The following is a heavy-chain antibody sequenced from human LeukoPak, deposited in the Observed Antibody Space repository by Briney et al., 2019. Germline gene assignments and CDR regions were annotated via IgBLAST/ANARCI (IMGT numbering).Heavy chain of an antibody. CDR2: ISGGGT. CDR3: AKQRTYSGYDPLFDY. V-gene: IGHV3-23*01. Sequence: GGSLRLSCAASGFTFNSYAMSWVRQAPGTGLEWISTISGGGTFYVDSVKGRFTISRDNANDTLFLQMNSLRADDTAVYYCAKQRTYSGYDPLFDYWGQGTLVTVSS. D-gene: IGHD5-12*01. CDR1: GFTFNSYA. J-gene: IGHJ4*02.